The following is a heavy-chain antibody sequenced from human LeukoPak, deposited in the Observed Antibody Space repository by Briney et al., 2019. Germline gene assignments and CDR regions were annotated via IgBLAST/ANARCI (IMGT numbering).Heavy chain of an antibody. V-gene: IGHV3-21*04. CDR1: GFTFSSYS. Sequence: GGSLRLSCAASGFTFSSYSMNWVRQAPGKGLEWVSSISSSSSYTYYADSVKGRFTISRDNSKNTLYVQMNSLGAEDTAVYYCAKWKYSSSGLDDYWGQGTLVTVSS. J-gene: IGHJ4*02. D-gene: IGHD6-6*01. CDR2: ISSSSSYT. CDR3: AKWKYSSSGLDDY.